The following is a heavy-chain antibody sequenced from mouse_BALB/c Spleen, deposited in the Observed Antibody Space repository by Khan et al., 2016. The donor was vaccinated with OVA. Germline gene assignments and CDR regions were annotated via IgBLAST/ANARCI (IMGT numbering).Heavy chain of an antibody. V-gene: IGHV1S136*01. CDR2: IYPYNDDS. J-gene: IGHJ4*01. Sequence: VQLKESGPELVKPGASVKMSCKASGYTFTDYVIHWVKQKPGQGLEWIGYIYPYNDDSASTAGFKGKATLTFDTSSSTAYMDLSSLTSADSSFYYCARAATDYYTMDYWGQGTSVTVSS. CDR3: ARAATDYYTMDY. CDR1: GYTFTDYV. D-gene: IGHD1-2*01.